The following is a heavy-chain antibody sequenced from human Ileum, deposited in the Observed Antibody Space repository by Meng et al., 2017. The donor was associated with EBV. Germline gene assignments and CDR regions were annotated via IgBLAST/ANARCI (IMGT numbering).Heavy chain of an antibody. D-gene: IGHD1-14*01. J-gene: IGHJ4*02. CDR2: IYHSGIT. CDR1: GGPISSSNG. Sequence: GLLEECGPVRVKPSGTLPPTRSVSGGPISSSNGWSWVRQPPGKGLEWIGKIYHSGITIYNPSLKSRVTMSVDNSKNQFSLKLNSMTAADTAVYYCARDPTGGEDHQRVWGQGTLVTVSS. V-gene: IGHV4-4*02. CDR3: ARDPTGGEDHQRV.